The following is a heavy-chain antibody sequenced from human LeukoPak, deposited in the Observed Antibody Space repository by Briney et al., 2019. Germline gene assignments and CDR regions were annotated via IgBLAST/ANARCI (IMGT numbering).Heavy chain of an antibody. J-gene: IGHJ4*02. Sequence: ASVKVSCKASGYTFTSYGISWVREAPGQGLEWMGWISAYNGNTSYAQKLQGRVTMTTDTSTSTAYMELRSLRSDDTAVYYCARGLPQQLSFDYWGQGTLVTVSS. CDR2: ISAYNGNT. V-gene: IGHV1-18*01. CDR1: GYTFTSYG. CDR3: ARGLPQQLSFDY. D-gene: IGHD6-13*01.